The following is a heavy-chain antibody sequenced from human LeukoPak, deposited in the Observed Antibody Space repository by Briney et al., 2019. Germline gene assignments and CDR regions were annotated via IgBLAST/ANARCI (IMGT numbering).Heavy chain of an antibody. Sequence: GGSLRLSCAASGFTFDDYAMHWVRQAPGKGLEWVSGISWNSGSIGYADSVKGRFTISRDNAKNSLYLQMNSLRAEDKALYYCARTLGDYFDYWGQGTLVTVSS. V-gene: IGHV3-9*01. J-gene: IGHJ4*02. D-gene: IGHD3/OR15-3a*01. CDR2: ISWNSGSI. CDR1: GFTFDDYA. CDR3: ARTLGDYFDY.